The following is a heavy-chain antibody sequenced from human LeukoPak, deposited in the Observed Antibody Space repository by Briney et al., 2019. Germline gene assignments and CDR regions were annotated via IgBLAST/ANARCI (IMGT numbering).Heavy chain of an antibody. Sequence: PGGPLRLSCAASGFTFSSYSMNWVRQAPGKGREWVSSISSSSSYIYYADSVKGRFTISRDNAKNSLYLQMNSLRAEDTAVYYCARDRLEYYYGMDVWGQGTTVTVSS. D-gene: IGHD6-19*01. CDR2: ISSSSSYI. CDR3: ARDRLEYYYGMDV. CDR1: GFTFSSYS. V-gene: IGHV3-21*01. J-gene: IGHJ6*02.